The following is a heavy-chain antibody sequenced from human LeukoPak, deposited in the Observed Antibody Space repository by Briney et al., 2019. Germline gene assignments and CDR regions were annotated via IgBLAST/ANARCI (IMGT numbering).Heavy chain of an antibody. CDR1: GYTFTGYY. J-gene: IGHJ4*02. V-gene: IGHV1-2*02. CDR3: ARGASSDTPLDY. CDR2: INPNSGGT. Sequence: ASVKVSCKASGYTFTGYYMHWVRQAPGQGLEWMGWINPNSGGTNYAQKFQGRVTVTRDTSISTAYMELSRLRSDDTAVYYCARGASSDTPLDYWGQGTLVTVSS. D-gene: IGHD3-22*01.